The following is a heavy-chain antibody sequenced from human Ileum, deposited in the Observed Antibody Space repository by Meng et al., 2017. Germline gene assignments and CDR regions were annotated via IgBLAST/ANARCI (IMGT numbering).Heavy chain of an antibody. Sequence: QVQLQESGPRLVKPSQTLSLTCTVSGGSISSGDYYWSWVRQSPGKGPEWIGYIYSNGNTYSNPSLRGRLMISIDTSKNQFSLKLSSVTAADTAVYYCARAPKYCTNAVCSRPLDSWGRGTLVTVSS. D-gene: IGHD2-8*01. V-gene: IGHV4-30-4*01. J-gene: IGHJ4*02. CDR2: IYSNGNT. CDR1: GGSISSGDYY. CDR3: ARAPKYCTNAVCSRPLDS.